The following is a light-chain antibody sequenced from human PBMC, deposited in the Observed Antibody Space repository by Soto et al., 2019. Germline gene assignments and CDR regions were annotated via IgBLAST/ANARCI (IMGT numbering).Light chain of an antibody. CDR1: SSDVGCYNF. Sequence: QSALTQPPSASGSPGQSVTISCTGTSSDVGCYNFVAWYQQHPGKAPKLMISEVSKRPSGVPDRFSGSKSGNTASLTVSGLQAEDEADYYCSSYAGSNIFVFGTGTKVTVL. CDR3: SSYAGSNIFV. CDR2: EVS. V-gene: IGLV2-8*01. J-gene: IGLJ1*01.